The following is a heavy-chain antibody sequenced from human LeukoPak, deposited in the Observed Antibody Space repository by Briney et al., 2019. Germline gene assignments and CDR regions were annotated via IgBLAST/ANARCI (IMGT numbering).Heavy chain of an antibody. CDR1: GFTFSVYA. CDR3: AKERTNFDY. V-gene: IGHV3-23*01. CDR2: ISGSGATT. D-gene: IGHD2-8*01. J-gene: IGHJ4*02. Sequence: GGSLRLSCAASGFTFSVYAMTWVRQSPGKGLEWVSAISGSGATTYYADSVKGRFTIYRDNSKNTLYLQMNSLRAEDTAVYYCAKERTNFDYWGQGTLVTVSS.